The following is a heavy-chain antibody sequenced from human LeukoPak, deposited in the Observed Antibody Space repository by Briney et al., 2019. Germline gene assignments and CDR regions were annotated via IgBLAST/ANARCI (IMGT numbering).Heavy chain of an antibody. J-gene: IGHJ4*02. V-gene: IGHV3-48*04. D-gene: IGHD3-10*01. CDR2: ISSSSSTI. Sequence: EGSLRLSCAASGFTFSSYSMNWVRQAPGKGLGWVSYISSSSSTIYYADSVKGRFTISRDNAKNPLYLQMTSLRAEGTAVYYCARVKGSGSYFPLFDYWGQGTLVTVSS. CDR3: ARVKGSGSYFPLFDY. CDR1: GFTFSSYS.